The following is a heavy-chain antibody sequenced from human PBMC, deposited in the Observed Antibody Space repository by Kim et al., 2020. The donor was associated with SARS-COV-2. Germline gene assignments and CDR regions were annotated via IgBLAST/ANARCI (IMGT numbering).Heavy chain of an antibody. V-gene: IGHV3-48*02. CDR3: ARDKSHYGAIDY. D-gene: IGHD4-17*01. CDR1: GFTFSSYS. J-gene: IGHJ4*02. CDR2: SDGSSRII. Sequence: GGSLRLSCVASGFTFSSYSMNWVRQAPGKGLEWVSYSDGSSRIIYYADSVKGRFTISRDNAKNSLFLQMNSLRDEDTAVYYCARDKSHYGAIDYWGQGTLVSVSS.